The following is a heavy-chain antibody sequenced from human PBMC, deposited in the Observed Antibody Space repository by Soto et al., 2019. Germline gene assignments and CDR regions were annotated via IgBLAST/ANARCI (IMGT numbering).Heavy chain of an antibody. J-gene: IGHJ5*02. V-gene: IGHV4-59*11. CDR1: GGSIRSHY. CDR2: IYHTGTT. CDR3: ARGMPDWLSSSHNSFDP. D-gene: IGHD3-9*01. Sequence: MPSETLSLTCTVSGGSIRSHYWSWIRQPPGQSLQFLGYIYHTGTTNYNPSLKSRLSMSVDTSKNQFSLKLHSVTAADTAIYYCARGMPDWLSSSHNSFDPWGQGTLVTVSS.